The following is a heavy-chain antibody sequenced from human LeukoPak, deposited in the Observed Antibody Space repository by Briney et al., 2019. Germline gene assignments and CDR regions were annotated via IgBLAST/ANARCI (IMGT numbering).Heavy chain of an antibody. D-gene: IGHD3-22*01. CDR1: GFTFSSYS. J-gene: IGHJ4*02. CDR3: ARGQGDYYDSSGYYYD. CDR2: INSSSSYI. V-gene: IGHV3-21*01. Sequence: AGTLSLSCAASGFTFSSYSMNWVRQAPGKGLEWVSSINSSSSYIYYAHSVRGRITIARDNVKNSLYLQMNSLRAEDTAVYYCARGQGDYYDSSGYYYDWGQETLLTVSS.